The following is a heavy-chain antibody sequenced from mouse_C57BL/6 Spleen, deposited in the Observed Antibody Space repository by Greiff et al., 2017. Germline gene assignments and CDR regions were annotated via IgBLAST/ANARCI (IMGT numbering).Heavy chain of an antibody. CDR2: IDPSDSET. CDR1: GYTFTSYW. CDR3: ARRGRRWYFDV. V-gene: IGHV1-52*01. Sequence: QVQLKQPGAELVRPGSSVKLSCKASGYTFTSYWMHWVKQRPIQGLEWIGNIDPSDSETHYNQKFKDKATLTVDKSFSTAYMQLSSLTSEDSAVYYCARRGRRWYFDVWGTGTTVTVSS. J-gene: IGHJ1*03.